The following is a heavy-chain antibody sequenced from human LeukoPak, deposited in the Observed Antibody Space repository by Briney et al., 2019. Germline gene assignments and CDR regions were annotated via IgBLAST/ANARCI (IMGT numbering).Heavy chain of an antibody. CDR1: GGSISSGGYS. J-gene: IGHJ4*02. Sequence: PSETLSLTCAVSGGSISSGGYSWSWIRQPPGKGLEWIGYIYHSGSTYYNPSLKSRVTISVDRSKNQFSLKLSSVTAADTAVYYCATSRGYYGPGRFDYWGQGTLVTVSS. D-gene: IGHD3-10*01. CDR2: IYHSGST. CDR3: ATSRGYYGPGRFDY. V-gene: IGHV4-30-2*01.